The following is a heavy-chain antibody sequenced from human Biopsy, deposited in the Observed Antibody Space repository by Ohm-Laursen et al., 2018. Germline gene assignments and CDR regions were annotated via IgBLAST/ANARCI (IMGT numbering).Heavy chain of an antibody. D-gene: IGHD2/OR15-2a*01. Sequence: SETLSLTCTVSGGSISSDYWSWIRQTPGKGLEWIGYIYYSGSTNYNPSLKSRVTISVDTSKNQFSLRLNSVTAADTAVYYCARATNSTGWPYYYFYGMDVWGQGTMVTVSS. J-gene: IGHJ6*02. CDR3: ARATNSTGWPYYYFYGMDV. CDR1: GGSISSDY. CDR2: IYYSGST. V-gene: IGHV4-59*01.